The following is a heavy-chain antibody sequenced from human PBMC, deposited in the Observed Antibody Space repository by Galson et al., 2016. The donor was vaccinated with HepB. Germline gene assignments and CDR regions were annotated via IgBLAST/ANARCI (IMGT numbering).Heavy chain of an antibody. CDR3: ARGLAYNNGYFDY. CDR1: GFTFRSYA. Sequence: SLRLSCAASGFTFRSYAMHWVRQPPGKGLEWVAVISFDGNNKYYADSVKGRITISRDNSKNTMYLQMNSLRGEDTAVYYCARGLAYNNGYFDYWGQGTLVTVSS. CDR2: ISFDGNNK. J-gene: IGHJ4*02. D-gene: IGHD5-18*01. V-gene: IGHV3-30-3*01.